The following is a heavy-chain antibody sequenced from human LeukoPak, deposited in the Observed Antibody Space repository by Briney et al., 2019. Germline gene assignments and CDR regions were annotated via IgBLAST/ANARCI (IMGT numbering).Heavy chain of an antibody. CDR3: ARGPYSNYDPFFDY. CDR2: MYTSGST. V-gene: IGHV4-4*07. CDR1: GGSISSYY. Sequence: SETLSLTCTVSGGSISSYYWSWIRQPAGKGLEWIGRMYTSGSTNYNSSLKSRVTMSVDTTKNQFSLKLSSVTAADTAVYYCARGPYSNYDPFFDYWGQGTLVTVSS. J-gene: IGHJ4*02. D-gene: IGHD4-11*01.